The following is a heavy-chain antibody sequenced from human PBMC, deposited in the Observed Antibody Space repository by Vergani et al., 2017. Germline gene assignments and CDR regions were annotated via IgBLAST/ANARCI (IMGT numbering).Heavy chain of an antibody. D-gene: IGHD3-10*01. J-gene: IGHJ4*02. Sequence: QLQLHKSGPGLVKPSETLSLTCTLSGGSISSSSHFWGWLRQTPGKGLEWIGSIYYSGSTYYNPSLKSRVSISVDTSKNQFSLKLSSVTAADTAVYYCARRTTMVRGVLEIARYYFYYWGQGTLVTVSS. CDR3: ARRTTMVRGVLEIARYYFYY. CDR1: GGSISSSSHF. CDR2: IYYSGST. V-gene: IGHV4-39*01.